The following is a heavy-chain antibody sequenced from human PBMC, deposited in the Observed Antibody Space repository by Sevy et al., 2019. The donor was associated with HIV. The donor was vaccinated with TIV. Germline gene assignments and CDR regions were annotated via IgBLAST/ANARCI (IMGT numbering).Heavy chain of an antibody. Sequence: ASVKVSCKASGYTFTSYDINWVRQAPGQGLEWMGWMNPNSGNTGYAQKFQGRVTMTRNTSISTAYMELSSLRSEDTAVYYCATYCSGGSCYGAFDIWGQGTMVTVSS. CDR1: GYTFTSYD. CDR2: MNPNSGNT. CDR3: ATYCSGGSCYGAFDI. V-gene: IGHV1-8*01. J-gene: IGHJ3*02. D-gene: IGHD2-15*01.